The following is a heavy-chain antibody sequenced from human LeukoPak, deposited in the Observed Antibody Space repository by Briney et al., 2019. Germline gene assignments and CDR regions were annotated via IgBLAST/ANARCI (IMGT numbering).Heavy chain of an antibody. CDR2: ISGSGGST. J-gene: IGHJ4*02. Sequence: GGSLRLSCAASGFTFSSYAMSWVRQAPGKGLEWVSAISGSGGSTYYADSVKGRVTISRDNSKNTLYLQMNSLRAEDTAVYYCAKDGPKITMIEVDYWGQGTLVTVSS. CDR1: GFTFSSYA. CDR3: AKDGPKITMIEVDY. V-gene: IGHV3-23*01. D-gene: IGHD3-22*01.